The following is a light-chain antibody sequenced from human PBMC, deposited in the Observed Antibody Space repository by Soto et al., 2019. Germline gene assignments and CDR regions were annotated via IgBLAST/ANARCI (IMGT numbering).Light chain of an antibody. CDR1: STDVGGYKY. V-gene: IGLV2-14*01. Sequence: SVLAQTASVSGSPGQSITISCAGTSTDVGGYKYVSWYQLHPGKAPKLIIYEDTNRPSGVSDRFSGSKSGNTASLTISGLQAEDEADYYCFSYTSSSTRVFGTGTKVTVL. J-gene: IGLJ1*01. CDR3: FSYTSSSTRV. CDR2: EDT.